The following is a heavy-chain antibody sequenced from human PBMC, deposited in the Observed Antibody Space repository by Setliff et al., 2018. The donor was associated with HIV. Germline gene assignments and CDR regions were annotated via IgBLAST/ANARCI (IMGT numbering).Heavy chain of an antibody. CDR2: IYHSGST. Sequence: LSLTCAVSGYSISSGYYWGWIRQPPGKGLEWIGSIYHSGSTYYNPSLKSRVTISVDTSKNQFSLKLSSVTAADTAVYYCAGEAWTSYRSSSGYYYYYMDVWGKGTTVTVSS. CDR1: GYSISSGYY. V-gene: IGHV4-38-2*01. J-gene: IGHJ6*03. CDR3: AGEAWTSYRSSSGYYYYYMDV. D-gene: IGHD6-6*01.